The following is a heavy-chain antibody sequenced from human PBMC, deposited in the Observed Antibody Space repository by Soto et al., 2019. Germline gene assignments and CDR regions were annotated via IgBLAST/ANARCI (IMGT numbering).Heavy chain of an antibody. CDR1: GYTLTELS. Sequence: ASVKVSCKVSGYTLTELSMHWVRQAPGKGLEWMGGLDPEDGETIYAQMFQGRVTMTEDTSTDTAYMELSSLRSEDTAVYYCATQSPALYSYGSNNYYYYMDVWGKGTTVTVSS. CDR2: LDPEDGET. CDR3: ATQSPALYSYGSNNYYYYMDV. D-gene: IGHD5-18*01. J-gene: IGHJ6*03. V-gene: IGHV1-24*01.